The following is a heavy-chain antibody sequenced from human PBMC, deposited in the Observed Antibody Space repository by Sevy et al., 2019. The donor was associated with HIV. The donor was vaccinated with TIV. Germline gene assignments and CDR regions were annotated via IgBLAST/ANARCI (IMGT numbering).Heavy chain of an antibody. CDR2: IKSKADGGTT. CDR1: GFTFYYAW. V-gene: IGHV3-15*01. D-gene: IGHD2-8*02. J-gene: IGHJ6*02. CDR3: STDPIFVLLVTDGMDV. Sequence: GGSLRLSCAASGFTFYYAWMSWVRQAPGKGLEWVGRIKSKADGGTTEYAAAVKGRFTISRDDSKNTLYLQMNSLKTEDTVIYYCSTDPIFVLLVTDGMDVWGQGTTVTVSS.